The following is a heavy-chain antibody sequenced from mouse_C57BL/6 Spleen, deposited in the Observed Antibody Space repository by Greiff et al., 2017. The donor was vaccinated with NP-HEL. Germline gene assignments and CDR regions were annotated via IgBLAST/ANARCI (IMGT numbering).Heavy chain of an antibody. CDR3: ARDLYYDYLYYFDY. CDR2: ISDGGSYT. D-gene: IGHD2-4*01. J-gene: IGHJ2*01. CDR1: GFTFSSYA. V-gene: IGHV5-4*01. Sequence: EVKLMESGGGLVKPGGSLKLSCAASGFTFSSYAMSWVRQTPEKRLEWVATISDGGSYTYYPDNVKGRFTISRDNAKNNLYLQMSHLKSEDTAMYYCARDLYYDYLYYFDYWGRGTTLTVSS.